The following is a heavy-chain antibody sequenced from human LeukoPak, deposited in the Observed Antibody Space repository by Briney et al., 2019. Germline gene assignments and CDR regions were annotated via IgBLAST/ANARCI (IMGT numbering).Heavy chain of an antibody. D-gene: IGHD5-18*01. CDR2: MNPNSGNT. Sequence: ASVKVSCKASGYTFTSYDINWVRQATGQGLEWMGWMNPNSGNTGYAQKFQGRVTMTRNISISTAYMELSSLRSEDTAVYYCARPGGYSYTFEPWGQGTLVTVSS. CDR1: GYTFTSYD. CDR3: ARPGGYSYTFEP. J-gene: IGHJ5*02. V-gene: IGHV1-8*01.